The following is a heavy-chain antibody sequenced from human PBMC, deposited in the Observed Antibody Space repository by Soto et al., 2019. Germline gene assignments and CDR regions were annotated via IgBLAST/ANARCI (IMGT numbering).Heavy chain of an antibody. D-gene: IGHD3-9*01. CDR1: GGSISSSSYY. CDR2: IYYSGST. CDR3: ARRAGTYYDILTGYYLSLVSAWFDP. J-gene: IGHJ5*02. V-gene: IGHV4-39*01. Sequence: SETLSLTCTVSGGSISSSSYYWGWIRQPPGKGLEWIGSIYYSGSTYYNPSLKSRVTISVDTSKNQFSLKLSSVTAADTAVYYCARRAGTYYDILTGYYLSLVSAWFDPWGQGTLVTVSS.